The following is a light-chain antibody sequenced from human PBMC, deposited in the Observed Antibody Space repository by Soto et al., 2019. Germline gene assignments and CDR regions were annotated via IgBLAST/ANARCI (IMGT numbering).Light chain of an antibody. CDR2: SAS. Sequence: EIVLTQSPGTLSLSPGERATLSCRASQSLSSTYLAWYQQKPGQAPRLLLYSASSRATGIPDRFSGSGSGTDFTLTISRLEPEDLAVYYCHQYDSSHTLGQRTKLESK. V-gene: IGKV3-20*01. CDR3: HQYDSSHT. CDR1: QSLSSTY. J-gene: IGKJ2*01.